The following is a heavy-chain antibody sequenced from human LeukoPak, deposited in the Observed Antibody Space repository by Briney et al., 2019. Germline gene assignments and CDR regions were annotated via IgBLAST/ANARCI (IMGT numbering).Heavy chain of an antibody. Sequence: SETLSLTCAVYGVSFSGYYWRWLRQPPGKGLEWVGEINQSGSTNYHPSLNSRVTISVDTSKNQFSLKLSSVTAADTAVYYCARGGLGTSADSSSRSNWFDPWGQGTLVTVSS. D-gene: IGHD6-6*01. CDR1: GVSFSGYY. CDR3: ARGGLGTSADSSSRSNWFDP. V-gene: IGHV4-34*01. CDR2: INQSGST. J-gene: IGHJ5*02.